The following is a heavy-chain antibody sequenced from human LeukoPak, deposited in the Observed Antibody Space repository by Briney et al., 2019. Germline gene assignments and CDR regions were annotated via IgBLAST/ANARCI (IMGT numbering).Heavy chain of an antibody. CDR1: GYTFTSYY. D-gene: IGHD5-24*01. Sequence: ASVKVSCKASGYTFTSYYMHWVRQAPGQGLEWMGIINPSGGSTSYAQKFQGRVTMTRDMSTSTVYMELSSLRSEDTAVYYCARVGDRDGYNPPPPGYAFDIWGQGTMVTVSS. J-gene: IGHJ3*02. CDR3: ARVGDRDGYNPPPPGYAFDI. CDR2: INPSGGST. V-gene: IGHV1-46*01.